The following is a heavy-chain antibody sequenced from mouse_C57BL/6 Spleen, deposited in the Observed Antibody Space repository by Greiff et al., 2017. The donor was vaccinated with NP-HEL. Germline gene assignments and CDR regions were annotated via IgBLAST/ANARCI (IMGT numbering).Heavy chain of an antibody. J-gene: IGHJ2*01. Sequence: VQLQQPGAELVMPGASVKLSCKASGYTFTSYWMHWVKQRPGQGLEWIGEIDPSDSYTNYNQKFKGKSTLTVDKSSSTAYMQLSSLTSEDSAVYYCARGCYYSYYFDYWGQGTTLTVSS. D-gene: IGHD2-3*01. CDR2: IDPSDSYT. V-gene: IGHV1-69*01. CDR1: GYTFTSYW. CDR3: ARGCYYSYYFDY.